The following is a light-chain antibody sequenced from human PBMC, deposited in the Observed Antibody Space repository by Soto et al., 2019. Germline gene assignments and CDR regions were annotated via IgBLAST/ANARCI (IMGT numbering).Light chain of an antibody. Sequence: ALITQSPICPPVTLGVPASISLKSQQNLVYSDVIAYFSWFQQRPGRSPRRLIYKVSNRDSGVPARFSGSGSGTDFALKISRVEAEDVGVYYCMEGTHWPITFGQGT. CDR2: KVS. V-gene: IGKV2-30*01. J-gene: IGKJ5*01. CDR3: MEGTHWPIT. CDR1: QNLVYSDVIAY.